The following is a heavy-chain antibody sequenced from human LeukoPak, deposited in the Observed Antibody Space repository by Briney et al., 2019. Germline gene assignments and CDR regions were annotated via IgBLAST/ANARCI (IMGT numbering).Heavy chain of an antibody. J-gene: IGHJ4*02. CDR3: AKGPLRGTAAAIDY. CDR2: ISYDGRNK. D-gene: IGHD2-2*01. CDR1: GFTFNNYG. V-gene: IGHV3-30*18. Sequence: PGGSLRLSCAASGFTFNNYGMHWVRQAPGKGLEWVAVISYDGRNKHYPDSVKGRFTISRDISTDTLWLQMDSLRTEGTAVYYCAKGPLRGTAAAIDYWGQGTLVTVSS.